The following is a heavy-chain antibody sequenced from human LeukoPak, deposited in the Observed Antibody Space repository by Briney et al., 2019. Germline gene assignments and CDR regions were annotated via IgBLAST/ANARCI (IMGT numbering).Heavy chain of an antibody. Sequence: SETLSLTCAVYGGSFSGYYWSWIRQPPGKGLEWIREINHSGSTNYNPSLKSRVTISVDTSKNQFSLKLSSVTAADTAVYYCARLKGFWSGYPDGEEDAFDIWGQGTMVTVSS. J-gene: IGHJ3*02. CDR2: INHSGST. D-gene: IGHD3-3*01. V-gene: IGHV4-34*01. CDR3: ARLKGFWSGYPDGEEDAFDI. CDR1: GGSFSGYY.